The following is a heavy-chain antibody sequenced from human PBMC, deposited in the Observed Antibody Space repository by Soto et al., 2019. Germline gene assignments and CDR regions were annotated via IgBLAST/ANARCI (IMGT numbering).Heavy chain of an antibody. CDR3: AKRNRYSNYVPYYYFDY. J-gene: IGHJ4*02. D-gene: IGHD4-4*01. CDR1: GVTFSSYA. V-gene: IGHV3-23*01. CDR2: ISGSGGST. Sequence: GGSLRLSCAASGVTFSSYAMSWVRQAPGKGLEWVSAISGSGGSTYYADSVKGRFTISRDNSKNTLYLQMNSLRAEDTAVYYCAKRNRYSNYVPYYYFDYWGQGTLVTVSS.